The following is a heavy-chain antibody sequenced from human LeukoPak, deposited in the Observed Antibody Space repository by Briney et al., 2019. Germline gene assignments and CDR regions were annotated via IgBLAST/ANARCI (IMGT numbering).Heavy chain of an antibody. CDR3: ARGYCTSTSCSYMDV. CDR1: GYTFTDYY. J-gene: IGHJ6*03. Sequence: ASVKVSCKASGYTFTDYYMHWVRQAPGQGLEWMGWINPNSGGTNYAQKCRGRVTMTRDTSISTAYMELSRLISDDTAVYYCARGYCTSTSCSYMDVWGKGPAVTVSS. CDR2: INPNSGGT. V-gene: IGHV1-2*02. D-gene: IGHD2-2*01.